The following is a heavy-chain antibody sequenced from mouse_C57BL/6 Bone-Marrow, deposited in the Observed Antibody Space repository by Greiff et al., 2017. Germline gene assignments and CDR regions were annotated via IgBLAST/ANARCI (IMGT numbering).Heavy chain of an antibody. CDR2: IYPRSGNT. CDR1: GYTFTSYG. CDR3: ARSYYGSPYYFDY. V-gene: IGHV1-81*01. D-gene: IGHD1-1*01. Sequence: QVQLQQSGAELARPGASVKLSCKASGYTFTSYGINWVKQRTGQGLEWIGEIYPRSGNTYYNEKFKGKATLTADKSSSTAYMELRSLTSEDSAVYFCARSYYGSPYYFDYWGQGTTLTVSS. J-gene: IGHJ2*01.